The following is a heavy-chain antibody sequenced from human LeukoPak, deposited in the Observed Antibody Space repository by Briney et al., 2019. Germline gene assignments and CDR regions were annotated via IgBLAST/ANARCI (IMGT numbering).Heavy chain of an antibody. CDR1: GDSVSGNSAT. J-gene: IGHJ4*02. CDR2: TYYRSKWYN. V-gene: IGHV6-1*01. CDR3: ARRVPYDSGNYYNPLGY. D-gene: IGHD3-10*01. Sequence: SQTLSLTCAISGDSVSGNSATWNWIRQSPSRGLEWLGRTYYRSKWYNDYAVSVKSRITINPDTSKNQFSLQLNSVTPEDTAVYYCARRVPYDSGNYYNPLGYWGQGTLVTVSS.